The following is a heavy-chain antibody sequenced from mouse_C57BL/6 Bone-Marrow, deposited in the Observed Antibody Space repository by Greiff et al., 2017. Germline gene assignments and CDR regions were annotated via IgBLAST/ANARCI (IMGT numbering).Heavy chain of an antibody. V-gene: IGHV3-6*01. Sequence: ESGPGLVKPSQSLSLTCSVTGYSITSGYYWNWIRQFPGNKLEWMGYISYDGSNNYNPSLKNRISITRDTSKNQFFLKLNSVTTEDTATYYCARGRGYDRDYYAMDYWGQGTSVTVSS. CDR3: ARGRGYDRDYYAMDY. CDR1: GYSITSGYY. J-gene: IGHJ4*01. CDR2: ISYDGSN. D-gene: IGHD2-2*01.